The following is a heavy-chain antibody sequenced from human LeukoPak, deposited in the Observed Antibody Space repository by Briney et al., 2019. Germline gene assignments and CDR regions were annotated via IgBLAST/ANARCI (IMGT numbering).Heavy chain of an antibody. Sequence: SETLSLTCTVSGGSISSSSYYWGWIRQPPGKGLEWIGSIYYSGSTDYNPSLKSRVTISLDTSKTQFSLKLSSVAAADTAVYYCARVTRLPTRAARPDYWGQGTLVTVSS. J-gene: IGHJ4*02. CDR1: GGSISSSSYY. CDR3: ARVTRLPTRAARPDY. V-gene: IGHV4-39*01. CDR2: IYYSGST. D-gene: IGHD6-6*01.